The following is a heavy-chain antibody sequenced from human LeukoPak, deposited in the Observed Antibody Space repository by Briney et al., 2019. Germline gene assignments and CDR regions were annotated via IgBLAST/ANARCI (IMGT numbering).Heavy chain of an antibody. CDR3: ARKEGGQLVNTRRWFDP. Sequence: SETLSLTCAVYGGSFSGYYWTWIRQPPGKGLEWIGEISHSGRANYNPSLKSRVTISVDTSKNQFSLRLTSVTAADTAVYYCARKEGGQLVNTRRWFDPWGQGTLVTVSS. J-gene: IGHJ5*02. CDR1: GGSFSGYY. V-gene: IGHV4-34*01. D-gene: IGHD6-13*01. CDR2: ISHSGRA.